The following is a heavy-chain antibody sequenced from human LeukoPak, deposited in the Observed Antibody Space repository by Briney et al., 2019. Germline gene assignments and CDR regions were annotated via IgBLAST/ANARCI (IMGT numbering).Heavy chain of an antibody. Sequence: GASVKVSCKASGGTFSSYAISWVRQAPGKGLEWMGGFDPEDGETIYAQKFQGRVTMTEDTSTDTAYMELSSLRSEDTAVYYCATDGYSGYDDYWGQGTLVTVSS. D-gene: IGHD5-12*01. CDR2: FDPEDGET. CDR1: GGTFSSYA. V-gene: IGHV1-24*01. CDR3: ATDGYSGYDDY. J-gene: IGHJ4*02.